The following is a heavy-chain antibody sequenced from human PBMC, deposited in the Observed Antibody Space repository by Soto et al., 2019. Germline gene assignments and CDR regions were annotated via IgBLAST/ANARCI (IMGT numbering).Heavy chain of an antibody. CDR2: IYYRGST. V-gene: IGHV4-4*02. J-gene: IGHJ5*02. Sequence: SETLSLTCAVSGAAVSSIQWWTWVRQPPGKGLEWIGEIYYRGSTNYNPSLEGRVTISVDKSKNQLSLKLTSVTAADTAVYYCARDSHPLDPWGQGTLDTVSS. CDR1: GAAVSSIQW. CDR3: ARDSHPLDP.